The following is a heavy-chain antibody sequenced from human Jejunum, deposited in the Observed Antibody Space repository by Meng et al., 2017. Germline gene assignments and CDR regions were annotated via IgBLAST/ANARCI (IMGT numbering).Heavy chain of an antibody. Sequence: GGSLRLSCATSGFSFKNYEMNWVRQAPGKGLEWISYISLLGTTIYYADSVKGRFIISRDNAKNSLYLQMNSLTAEDTGVYYCAQDDYNTGPGWFDPWGQGTLVTVSS. D-gene: IGHD4-11*01. V-gene: IGHV3-48*03. J-gene: IGHJ5*02. CDR1: GFSFKNYE. CDR3: AQDDYNTGPGWFDP. CDR2: ISLLGTTI.